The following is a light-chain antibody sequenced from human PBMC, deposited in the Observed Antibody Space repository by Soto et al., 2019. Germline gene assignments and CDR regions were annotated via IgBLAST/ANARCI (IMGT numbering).Light chain of an antibody. CDR3: QQYNSYPLT. V-gene: IGKV1-5*03. Sequence: IQMTQSPATLSASVGDRAAITCRASQSISSWLAWYQQKPGKAPKLLIYKASSLESGVPSRFSGSGSGTEFTLTISSLQPDDFATYYCQQYNSYPLTFGGGTKVDI. CDR1: QSISSW. CDR2: KAS. J-gene: IGKJ4*01.